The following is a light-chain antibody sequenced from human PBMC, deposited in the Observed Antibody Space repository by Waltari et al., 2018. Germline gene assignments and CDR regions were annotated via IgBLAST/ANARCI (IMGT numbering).Light chain of an antibody. V-gene: IGLV2-14*03. J-gene: IGLJ2*01. Sequence: QSALTQPASVSASPGQTITIPCTGTSSDIGGYNYFSWYQHNPRKAPKLMIYDVSKPPSGVSKRFSGSKSCNRASLTISGRQAEDEADYYCGSYTSSSILNVLFGGGTKLTVL. CDR3: GSYTSSSILNVL. CDR1: SSDIGGYNY. CDR2: DVS.